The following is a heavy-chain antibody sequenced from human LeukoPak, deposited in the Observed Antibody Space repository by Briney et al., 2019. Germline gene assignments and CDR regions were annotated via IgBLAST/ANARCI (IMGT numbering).Heavy chain of an antibody. V-gene: IGHV3-30*02. D-gene: IGHD6-19*01. CDR2: IRYDGSRQ. Sequence: GGSLRLSCAASGFTFSSYGMHWVRQAPGKGLEWVAFIRYDGSRQYYADSVKGRFTISRDNSKNTLYLEMNNLRPEDTAVYYCAKDRSVTQWLTTSDCDYWGQGTLVTVSS. J-gene: IGHJ4*02. CDR1: GFTFSSYG. CDR3: AKDRSVTQWLTTSDCDY.